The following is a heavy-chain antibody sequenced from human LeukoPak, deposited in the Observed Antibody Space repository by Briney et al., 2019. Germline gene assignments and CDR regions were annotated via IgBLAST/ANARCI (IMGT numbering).Heavy chain of an antibody. V-gene: IGHV3-74*01. CDR3: TSDTVDTTLGIDY. Sequence: AGSLRLSCAASGFTFSSHWMHWVRQAPGKGLVWVSRINSVGSRTDYADSVKGRFTISRDNARSTLYLQMNSLRAEDTAVYYCTSDTVDTTLGIDYWGQGTLVSVSS. CDR1: GFTFSSHW. J-gene: IGHJ4*02. D-gene: IGHD5-18*01. CDR2: INSVGSRT.